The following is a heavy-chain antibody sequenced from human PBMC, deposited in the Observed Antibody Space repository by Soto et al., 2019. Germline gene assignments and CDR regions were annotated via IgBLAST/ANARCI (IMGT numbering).Heavy chain of an antibody. CDR3: VRDPGLTYYYDSSGYQQTSYYYYYGMDV. V-gene: IGHV4-59*01. CDR2: IYNSGST. CDR1: GGPISGYY. Sequence: PSETLSLTCTVSGGPISGYYWSWLRQPPGKGLEWIGYIYNSGSTNYNPSLKSRVTISIDTSKNQFSLKLSSVTAADTAVYYCVRDPGLTYYYDSSGYQQTSYYYYYGMDVWGQGTTVTVSS. D-gene: IGHD3-22*01. J-gene: IGHJ6*02.